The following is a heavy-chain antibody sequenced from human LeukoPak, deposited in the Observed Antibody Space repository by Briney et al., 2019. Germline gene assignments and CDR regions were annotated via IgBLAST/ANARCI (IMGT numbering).Heavy chain of an antibody. Sequence: SVKVSCKASGGTFSSYAISWVRQAPGQGLEWMGRIIPIFGTANYAQKFQGRVTITTDESTSTAYMELSSLRSEDMAVYYCARDTTMVGAYDAFDIWGQGTMVTVSS. J-gene: IGHJ3*02. CDR1: GGTFSSYA. D-gene: IGHD4/OR15-4a*01. V-gene: IGHV1-69*05. CDR3: ARDTTMVGAYDAFDI. CDR2: IIPIFGTA.